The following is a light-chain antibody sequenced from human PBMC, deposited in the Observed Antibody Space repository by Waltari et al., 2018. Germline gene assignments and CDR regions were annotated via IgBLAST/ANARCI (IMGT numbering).Light chain of an antibody. CDR1: QDISNY. CDR2: DVS. V-gene: IGKV1-33*01. CDR3: QQYDHLPIT. Sequence: DIQMTQSPSSLSASVGDRVSITCQASQDISNYINWYQQKPGKAPKLLVYDVSYLETGVPSRFSGSGFGTDFTFTINSLQPEDIATYYCQQYDHLPITFGQGTRLEIK. J-gene: IGKJ5*01.